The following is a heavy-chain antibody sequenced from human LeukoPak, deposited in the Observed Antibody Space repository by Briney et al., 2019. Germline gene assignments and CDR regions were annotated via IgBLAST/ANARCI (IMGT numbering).Heavy chain of an antibody. CDR3: ARDAGYGYDRFDY. Sequence: GGSLRLSCAASGFTFSSYSMNWVRQAPGKGLEWVSYISSRSATIYYADSVKGRFTISRDNAKNSLYLQMNSLRAEDRAVYYCARDAGYGYDRFDYWGQGTQVTVSS. CDR2: ISSRSATI. D-gene: IGHD5-18*01. J-gene: IGHJ4*02. CDR1: GFTFSSYS. V-gene: IGHV3-48*01.